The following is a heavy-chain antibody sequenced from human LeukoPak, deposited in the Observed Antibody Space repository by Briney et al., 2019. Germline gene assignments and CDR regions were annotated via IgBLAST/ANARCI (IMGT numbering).Heavy chain of an antibody. CDR3: ARQRHSGGSADWFDP. V-gene: IGHV4-39*01. CDR1: GGSISSSSSY. J-gene: IGHJ5*02. Sequence: SETLSPTCTVSGGSISSSSSYWGWIRQPPGKGLEWIVSIYYSGSTYYNPSLKSRVTISVDTSKNQFSLKLSSVTAADTAVYYCARQRHSGGSADWFDPWGQGTLVTVSS. CDR2: IYYSGST. D-gene: IGHD3-10*01.